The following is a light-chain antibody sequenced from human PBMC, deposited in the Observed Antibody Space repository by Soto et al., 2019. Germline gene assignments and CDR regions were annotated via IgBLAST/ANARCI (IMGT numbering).Light chain of an antibody. CDR2: EVN. CDR1: SSDIGGYNS. J-gene: IGLJ3*02. V-gene: IGLV2-8*01. Sequence: QSALTQPPSASGSPGQSVTISCTGTSSDIGGYNSVSWYQQHPGKAPRLMIYEVNKRPSGVPDRFSGSKSGYTASLTVSGLQTEDEAFYYCSTYTNSIAVFGAGTKLTVL. CDR3: STYTNSIAV.